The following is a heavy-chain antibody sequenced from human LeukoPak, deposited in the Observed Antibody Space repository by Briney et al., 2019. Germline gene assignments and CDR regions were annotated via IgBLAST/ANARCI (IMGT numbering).Heavy chain of an antibody. CDR3: ANYRSGNYVPPYDH. CDR2: SIGPGGTP. J-gene: IGHJ5*02. V-gene: IGHV3-23*01. D-gene: IGHD3-10*01. CDR1: GFTFSSYV. Sequence: PGGALRLSCAASGFTFSSYVLSWVRQAPGKGLERVASIGPGGTPFYAPSVKGRFTISRANSKNMAYLQMNSLTAEDTAVYYSANYRSGNYVPPYDHWGQGTLVTVSS.